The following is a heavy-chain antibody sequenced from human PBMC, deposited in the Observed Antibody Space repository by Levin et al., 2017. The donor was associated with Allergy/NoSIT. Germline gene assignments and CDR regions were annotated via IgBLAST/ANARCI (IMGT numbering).Heavy chain of an antibody. CDR2: LSSSRSTI. D-gene: IGHD6-6*01. V-gene: IGHV3-48*01. J-gene: IGHJ4*02. CDR3: AREYSSSSGRSLDY. CDR1: GFTFSSYS. Sequence: PGGSLRLSCVASGFTFSSYSMNWVRQAPGKGLEWVSYLSSSRSTIYYADSVKGRFTISRDNAKNSLYLQMNSLRAEDTAVYYCAREYSSSSGRSLDYWGQGTLVTVSS.